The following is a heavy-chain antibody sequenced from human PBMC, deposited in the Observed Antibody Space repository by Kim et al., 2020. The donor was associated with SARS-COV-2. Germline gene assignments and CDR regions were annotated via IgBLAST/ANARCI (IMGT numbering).Heavy chain of an antibody. J-gene: IGHJ5*02. CDR3: ARDYGSGPQRENWFDP. CDR2: IWYDGSNK. D-gene: IGHD3-10*01. Sequence: GGSLRLSCAASGFTFSSYGMHWVRQAPGKGLEWVAVIWYDGSNKYYADSVKGRFTISRDNSKNTLYLQMNSLRAEDTAVYYCARDYGSGPQRENWFDPWGQGTLVTVSS. V-gene: IGHV3-33*01. CDR1: GFTFSSYG.